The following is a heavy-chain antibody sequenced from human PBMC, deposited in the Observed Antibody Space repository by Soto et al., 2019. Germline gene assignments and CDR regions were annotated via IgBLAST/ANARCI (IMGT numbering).Heavy chain of an antibody. CDR1: GFTFSNFD. D-gene: IGHD5-12*01. Sequence: EVQLVESGGGLVQPGESLRLSCAASGFTFSNFDMYWVRQTTGKGLEWVSAIDIAGATYYADSVKGRFTISREKAKNSLYLQMNSLRADDTAVYYCARAARWLQSRYFDLWGRGTLVTVSS. V-gene: IGHV3-13*01. CDR3: ARAARWLQSRYFDL. J-gene: IGHJ2*01. CDR2: IDIAGAT.